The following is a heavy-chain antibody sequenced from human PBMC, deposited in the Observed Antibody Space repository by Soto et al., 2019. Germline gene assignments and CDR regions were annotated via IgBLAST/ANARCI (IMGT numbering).Heavy chain of an antibody. CDR2: VYPVGTS. CDR1: GGPLSNYY. D-gene: IGHD5-18*01. V-gene: IGHV4-4*07. Sequence: QVQLQESGPRLARPSETLSLTCTVSGGPLSNYYWSWIRQPAGKGLEWIGRVYPVGTSNYNPSLKGRVTMSIDTSKNQFSLNLTSVTAADTAVYFCARSPLTHSYAQFDSWGQGVLVTVSS. CDR3: ARSPLTHSYAQFDS. J-gene: IGHJ4*02.